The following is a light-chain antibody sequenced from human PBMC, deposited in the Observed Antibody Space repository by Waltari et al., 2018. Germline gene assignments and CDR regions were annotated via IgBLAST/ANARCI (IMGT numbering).Light chain of an antibody. J-gene: IGKJ1*01. V-gene: IGKV2-28*01. Sequence: DIVMTQSPLSLPVTAGRPASISCRSSQSLLHTNRYNYLDWYLQKPGQSPQLLIYWGSLRACVVHDRFSGRGSGEDFTLKSSRVAAEDVGNYYRMQDLQSRTFGQGTKVEIK. CDR2: WGS. CDR1: QSLLHTNRYNY. CDR3: MQDLQSRT.